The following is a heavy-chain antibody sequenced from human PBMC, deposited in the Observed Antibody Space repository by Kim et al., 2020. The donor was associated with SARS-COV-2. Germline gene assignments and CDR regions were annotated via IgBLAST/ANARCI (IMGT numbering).Heavy chain of an antibody. CDR3: ARGQRIAVAGTSWFDP. Sequence: SETLSLTCAVYGGSFSGYYWSWIRQSPGKGLEWIGEINHSGSTNYNPSLKSRVTISVDTSKNQFSLKLSSVTAADTAVYYCARGQRIAVAGTSWFDPWGQGTLVTVSS. D-gene: IGHD6-19*01. CDR1: GGSFSGYY. J-gene: IGHJ5*02. V-gene: IGHV4-34*01. CDR2: INHSGST.